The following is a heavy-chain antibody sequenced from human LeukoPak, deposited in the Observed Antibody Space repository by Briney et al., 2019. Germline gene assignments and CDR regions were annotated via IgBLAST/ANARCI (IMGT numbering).Heavy chain of an antibody. V-gene: IGHV3-21*01. CDR3: ARDLERYFDWLPRPHPYYYYYGMDV. Sequence: GGSLRLSCAASGFTFSSYSMNWVRQAPGKGLEWVSSISSSSSYIYYADSVKGRFTISRDNAKNSLYLQMNSLGAEDTAVYYCARDLERYFDWLPRPHPYYYYYGMDVWGQGTTVTVSS. CDR1: GFTFSSYS. CDR2: ISSSSSYI. D-gene: IGHD3-9*01. J-gene: IGHJ6*02.